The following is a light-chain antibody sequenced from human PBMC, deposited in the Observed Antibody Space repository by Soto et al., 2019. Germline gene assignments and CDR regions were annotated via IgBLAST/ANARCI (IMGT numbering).Light chain of an antibody. CDR1: LSVSTY. CDR3: QQRLNWPPIT. Sequence: EIVLTQSPATLSLSPRERATLSCMASLSVSTYVSWYQQKPGQAPRLLIYDASNRATGIPARFSGSGSGTDFTLTISSLEPEDFAVYYCQQRLNWPPITFGQGTRLEI. J-gene: IGKJ5*01. CDR2: DAS. V-gene: IGKV3-11*01.